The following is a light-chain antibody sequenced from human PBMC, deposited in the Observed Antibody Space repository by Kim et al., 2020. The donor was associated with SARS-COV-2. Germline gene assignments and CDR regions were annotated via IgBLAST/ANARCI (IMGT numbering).Light chain of an antibody. CDR2: GAS. CDR1: LRINNN. V-gene: IGKV3-15*01. CDR3: QQYYLWPRT. Sequence: GPPGEGVTLACRARLRINNNLAWYHQKPGQAPRLVIYGASTRATGIPARLSGSGYGTEFTLTISSLQPEDSAVYYCQQYYLWPRTFGVGTKVDIK. J-gene: IGKJ4*02.